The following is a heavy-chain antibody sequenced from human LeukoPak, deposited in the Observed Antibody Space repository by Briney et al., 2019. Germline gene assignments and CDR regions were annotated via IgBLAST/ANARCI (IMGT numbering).Heavy chain of an antibody. D-gene: IGHD3-16*01. Sequence: PSGTLSLTCAVSGGSISSSNWWSWVRQPPGKGLEWIGEIYHSGSNNYNPSLKSRVTISVDKSKNQFSLKLSSVTAADTAVYYCARDRPDRRRFGGVFYWGQGTLVTVSS. J-gene: IGHJ4*02. CDR2: IYHSGSN. CDR1: GGSISSSNW. CDR3: ARDRPDRRRFGGVFY. V-gene: IGHV4-4*02.